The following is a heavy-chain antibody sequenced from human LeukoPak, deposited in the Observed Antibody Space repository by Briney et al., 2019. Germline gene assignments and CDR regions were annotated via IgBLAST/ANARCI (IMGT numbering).Heavy chain of an antibody. CDR2: IYTSGST. J-gene: IGHJ3*02. CDR1: GGSMSSSSYY. V-gene: IGHV4-61*02. Sequence: SETLSLTCTVSGGSMSSSSYYWSWIRQPAGKGLEWIGRIYTSGSTNYNPSLKSRVTMSVDTSKNQFSLKLRSVTAADTAVYYCAGTVNFREHIVVVTALNDAFDIWGQGTMVTVSS. D-gene: IGHD2-21*02. CDR3: AGTVNFREHIVVVTALNDAFDI.